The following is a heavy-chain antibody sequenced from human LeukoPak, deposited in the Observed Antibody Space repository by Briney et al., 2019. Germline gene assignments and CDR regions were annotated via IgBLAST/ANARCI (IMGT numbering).Heavy chain of an antibody. J-gene: IGHJ4*02. CDR1: EFTFSRYW. V-gene: IGHV3-7*05. D-gene: IGHD3-3*01. CDR2: IKQDGSEK. Sequence: PGGSLRLSCAVSEFTFSRYWMSWVRQAPGKGLDWVATIKQDGSEKYYVDSGEGRFTISRDNSKNSLYLQMDSLRAEDTAVYYCARVFWSATSYYFEYWGQGALVTVSS. CDR3: ARVFWSATSYYFEY.